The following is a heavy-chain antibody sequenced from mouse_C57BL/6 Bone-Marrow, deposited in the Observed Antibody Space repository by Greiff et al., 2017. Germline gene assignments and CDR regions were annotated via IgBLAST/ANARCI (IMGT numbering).Heavy chain of an antibody. D-gene: IGHD1-1*01. V-gene: IGHV5-16*01. CDR3: ARASFITTVERAFDY. J-gene: IGHJ2*01. Sequence: EVKLVESEGGLVQPGSSMKLSCTASGFTFSDYYMAWVRQVPEKGLEWVANINHDGSSTYYLDSLKSRFIISRDNAKNILYLQMSSLKSEDTATYYCARASFITTVERAFDYWGQGTTLTVSS. CDR2: INHDGSST. CDR1: GFTFSDYY.